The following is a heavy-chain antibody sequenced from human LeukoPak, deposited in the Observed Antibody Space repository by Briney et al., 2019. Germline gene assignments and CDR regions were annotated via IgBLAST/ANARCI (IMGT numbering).Heavy chain of an antibody. J-gene: IGHJ4*02. CDR1: GYSFPTNW. D-gene: IGHD3-10*01. Sequence: GESLKISCKGSGYSFPTNWITWVRQMPGKGLEWMGSIDPSDSYTNYSPSFQGHVTMSTDKSISTAYLQWSSLKASDTAMYYCAIYYDSGHVFDYWGQGTLVTVSS. CDR2: IDPSDSYT. CDR3: AIYYDSGHVFDY. V-gene: IGHV5-10-1*01.